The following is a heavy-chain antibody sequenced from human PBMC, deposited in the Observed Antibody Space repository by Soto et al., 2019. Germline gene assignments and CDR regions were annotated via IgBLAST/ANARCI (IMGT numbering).Heavy chain of an antibody. CDR1: GSSFSSGGYY. Sequence: QLQLQESGPGLVKPSQTLSLACTVSGSSFSSGGYYWSWIRQLPGKGLEWIGYIYYSGSTYYNPSLKSRFTISLDTSKNQFSLKLSSVTAADTAVYYCARATSFSGHHGYWGQGTLVTVSS. J-gene: IGHJ4*02. V-gene: IGHV4-31*03. CDR3: ARATSFSGHHGY. CDR2: IYYSGST. D-gene: IGHD2-8*02.